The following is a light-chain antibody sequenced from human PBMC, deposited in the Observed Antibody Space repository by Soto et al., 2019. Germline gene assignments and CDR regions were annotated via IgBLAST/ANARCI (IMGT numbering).Light chain of an antibody. CDR1: SSDVGAYIY. Sequence: QSALTQPPSASGSPGQSVTISCTGTSSDVGAYIYVSWYQRPPGKAPKLIIYDVNKRPSGVPDRFSGSKSGNTASLTVSGLQAEDEADYYCASYAGTNNVVVFGGGTKLTVL. V-gene: IGLV2-8*01. J-gene: IGLJ2*01. CDR3: ASYAGTNNVVV. CDR2: DVN.